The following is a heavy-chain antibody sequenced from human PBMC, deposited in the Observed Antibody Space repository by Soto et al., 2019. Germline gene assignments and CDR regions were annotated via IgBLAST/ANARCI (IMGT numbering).Heavy chain of an antibody. CDR1: GGSISSGDYY. Sequence: SETLSLTCTVSGGSISSGDYYWSWIRQPPGKGLEWIGYIYYSGSTYYNPSLKSRVTISVDTSKNQFSLKLSSVTAADTAVYYCAQAAAGHLFDYWGQGTLVTVS. CDR3: AQAAAGHLFDY. V-gene: IGHV4-30-4*01. D-gene: IGHD6-13*01. J-gene: IGHJ4*02. CDR2: IYYSGST.